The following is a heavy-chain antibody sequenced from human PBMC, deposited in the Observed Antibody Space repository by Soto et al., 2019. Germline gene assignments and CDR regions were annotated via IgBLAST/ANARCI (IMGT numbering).Heavy chain of an antibody. D-gene: IGHD3-3*01. V-gene: IGHV3-21*01. Sequence: EVQLVESGGGLVKPGGSLRLSCAASAFAFSNSTMSWVRQAPGKGLEWVSSISSTSFFIYYADSVKGRFTISRDNAKNSLYLQMDSLRAEDMAVYYCARAQERKIFGVIIVSYMDVWGEGTTVTVSS. CDR2: ISSTSFFI. CDR1: AFAFSNST. CDR3: ARAQERKIFGVIIVSYMDV. J-gene: IGHJ6*03.